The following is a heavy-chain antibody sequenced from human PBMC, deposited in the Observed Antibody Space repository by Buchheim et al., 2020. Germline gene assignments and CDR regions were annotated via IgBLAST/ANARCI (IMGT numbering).Heavy chain of an antibody. Sequence: QLQLQESGPGLVKPSETLSLTCTVSGGSISSSSYYWGWIRQPPGKGLEWIGSIYYSGSTYYNPSLKSRVTISVDTSKNQFSLKLSSVTAADTAVYYCAREGYGSGPWRPYYYGMDVWGQGTT. CDR2: IYYSGST. CDR1: GGSISSSSYY. V-gene: IGHV4-39*07. CDR3: AREGYGSGPWRPYYYGMDV. D-gene: IGHD3-10*01. J-gene: IGHJ6*02.